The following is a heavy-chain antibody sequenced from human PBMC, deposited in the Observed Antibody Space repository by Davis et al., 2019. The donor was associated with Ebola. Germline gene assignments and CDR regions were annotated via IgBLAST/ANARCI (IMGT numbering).Heavy chain of an antibody. CDR2: INPSGGST. CDR3: ARRGCSSTSCRWGGWFDP. Sequence: ASVKVSCKASGYTFTSYYMHWVRQAPGQGLEWMGIINPSGGSTSYAQKFQGRVTMTRDTSTSTVYMELSSLRSEDTAVYHCARRGCSSTSCRWGGWFDPWGQGTLVTVSS. V-gene: IGHV1-46*01. CDR1: GYTFTSYY. D-gene: IGHD2-2*01. J-gene: IGHJ5*02.